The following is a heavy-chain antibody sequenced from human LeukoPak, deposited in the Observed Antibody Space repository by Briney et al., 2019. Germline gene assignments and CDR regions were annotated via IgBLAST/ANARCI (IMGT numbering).Heavy chain of an antibody. CDR3: ARDQPPSPYCGGDCSPWDAFDI. V-gene: IGHV1-3*01. CDR2: INAGNGNT. Sequence: ASVKVSCKASGYTFTSYAMHWVRQAPGQRLEWMGWINAGNGNTKYSQKFQGRVTITRNTSISTAYMELSSLRAEDTAVYYCARDQPPSPYCGGDCSPWDAFDIWGQGTMVTVSS. CDR1: GYTFTSYA. D-gene: IGHD2-21*02. J-gene: IGHJ3*02.